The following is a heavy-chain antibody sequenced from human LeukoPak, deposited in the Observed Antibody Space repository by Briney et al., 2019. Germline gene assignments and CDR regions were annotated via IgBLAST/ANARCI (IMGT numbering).Heavy chain of an antibody. V-gene: IGHV1-69*05. CDR1: GGTFISCA. CDR3: ARLAVTTKDFDY. D-gene: IGHD4-11*01. CDR2: IIPIFGTA. Sequence: SVKVSCKASGGTFISCAISWVRQAPGQGLEWMGRIIPIFGTANYAQKFQGRVTITTDESTSTAYMELSSLRSEDTAVYYCARLAVTTKDFDYWGQGTLVTVSS. J-gene: IGHJ4*02.